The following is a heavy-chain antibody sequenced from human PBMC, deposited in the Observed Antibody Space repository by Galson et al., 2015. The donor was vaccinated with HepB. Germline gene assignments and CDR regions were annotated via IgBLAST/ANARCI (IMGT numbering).Heavy chain of an antibody. D-gene: IGHD3-22*01. CDR1: GYSFTSYW. Sequence: QSGAEVKKPGESLKISCKGSGYSFTSYWIGWVRQMPGKGLEWMGIIYPGDSDTRYSPSFQGQVTISADKSISTAYLQWSSLKASDTAMYYCARIRALYYYDSSGYCDYWGQGTLVTVSS. CDR2: IYPGDSDT. V-gene: IGHV5-51*01. J-gene: IGHJ4*02. CDR3: ARIRALYYYDSSGYCDY.